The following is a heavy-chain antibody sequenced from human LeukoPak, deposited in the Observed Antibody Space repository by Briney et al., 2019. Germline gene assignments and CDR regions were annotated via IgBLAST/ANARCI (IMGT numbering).Heavy chain of an antibody. Sequence: SVKVSCKATGGTFSSYAISWVRQAPGQGLEWMGGIIPIFGTANYAQKFQGRVTITTDESTSTAYMELSSLRSEDTAVYYCARAGVVVPAARGYFDLWGRGTLVTVSS. CDR3: ARAGVVVPAARGYFDL. J-gene: IGHJ2*01. CDR2: IIPIFGTA. CDR1: GGTFSSYA. V-gene: IGHV1-69*05. D-gene: IGHD2-2*01.